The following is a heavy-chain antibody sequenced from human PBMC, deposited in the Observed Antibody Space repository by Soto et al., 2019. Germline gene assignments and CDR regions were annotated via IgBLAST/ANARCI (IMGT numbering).Heavy chain of an antibody. J-gene: IGHJ6*02. D-gene: IGHD3-10*01. Sequence: SLRLSCAASGFTFDDYAMHWVRQAPGKGLEWVSGISWNSGSIGYADSVKGRFTISRDNAKNSLYLQMNSLRAEDTALYYCAKDSYYGSGSYYFRSYGMDVWGQGTTVTVSS. V-gene: IGHV3-9*01. CDR1: GFTFDDYA. CDR3: AKDSYYGSGSYYFRSYGMDV. CDR2: ISWNSGSI.